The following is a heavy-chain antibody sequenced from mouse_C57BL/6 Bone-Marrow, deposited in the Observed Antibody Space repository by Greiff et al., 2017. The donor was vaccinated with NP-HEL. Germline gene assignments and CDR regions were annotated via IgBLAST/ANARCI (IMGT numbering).Heavy chain of an antibody. CDR3: ARWGSSTYYFDY. Sequence: VQLQQSGPELVKPGASVKISCKASGYSFTGYYMHWVKQSSEKSLEWIGEINPSTGGTSYNQKFKGKATLTVDKSSSTAYMQLKSLTSEDSAVYYCARWGSSTYYFDYWGQGTTLTVSS. D-gene: IGHD5-1*01. CDR2: INPSTGGT. V-gene: IGHV1-43*01. J-gene: IGHJ2*01. CDR1: GYSFTGYY.